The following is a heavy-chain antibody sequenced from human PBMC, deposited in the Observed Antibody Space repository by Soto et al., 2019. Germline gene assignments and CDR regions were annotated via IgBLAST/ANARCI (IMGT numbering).Heavy chain of an antibody. Sequence: GGSLRLSCAASGFTFDDYAMHWVRQAPGKGLEWVSGISWNSGSIGYADSVKGRFTISRDNAKNSLYLQMNSLRAEDTALYYCAKNPYYDILTGQGGFDYWGQGTLVTVSS. CDR1: GFTFDDYA. V-gene: IGHV3-9*01. J-gene: IGHJ4*02. CDR3: AKNPYYDILTGQGGFDY. D-gene: IGHD3-9*01. CDR2: ISWNSGSI.